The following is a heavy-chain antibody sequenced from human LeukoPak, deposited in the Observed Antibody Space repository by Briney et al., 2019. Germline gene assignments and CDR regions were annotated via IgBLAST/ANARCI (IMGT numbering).Heavy chain of an antibody. Sequence: ASVKVSCKASGYTFIGYYIHWVRQAPGQGLEWMGWTNPNSGDTNYTQKFQGRVTMTRDTSISTAYMEVSRLRYDDTAVYYCATLGSGSSPFDYWGQGTLVTVSS. D-gene: IGHD3-10*01. V-gene: IGHV1-2*02. CDR2: TNPNSGDT. CDR3: ATLGSGSSPFDY. CDR1: GYTFIGYY. J-gene: IGHJ4*02.